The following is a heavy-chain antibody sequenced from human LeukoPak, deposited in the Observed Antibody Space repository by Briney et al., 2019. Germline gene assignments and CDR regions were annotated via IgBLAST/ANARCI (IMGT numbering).Heavy chain of an antibody. V-gene: IGHV1-8*03. CDR2: MNPNSGNT. J-gene: IGHJ3*02. CDR3: ATALREYCSSTSCYKGNAFDI. CDR1: GYTFTSYD. Sequence: ASVKVSCKASGYTFTSYDINWVRQATGQGLEWMGWMNPNSGNTGYAQKFQGRVTITRNTSISTAYMELSSLRSEDTAVYYCATALREYCSSTSCYKGNAFDIWGQGTMVTVSS. D-gene: IGHD2-2*02.